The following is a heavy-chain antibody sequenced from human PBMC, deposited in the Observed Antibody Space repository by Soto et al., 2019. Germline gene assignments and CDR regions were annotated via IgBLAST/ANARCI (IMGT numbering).Heavy chain of an antibody. Sequence: ASVKVSCKASGYTFTSYAMHWVRQAPGQRLEWMGWINAGNGNTKYSQKFQGRVTITRDTSASTAYMELRSLRSDDTAVYYCARETIYCSSSNCFFDYWGQGTLVTVSS. J-gene: IGHJ4*02. V-gene: IGHV1-3*01. D-gene: IGHD2-2*01. CDR3: ARETIYCSSSNCFFDY. CDR2: INAGNGNT. CDR1: GYTFTSYA.